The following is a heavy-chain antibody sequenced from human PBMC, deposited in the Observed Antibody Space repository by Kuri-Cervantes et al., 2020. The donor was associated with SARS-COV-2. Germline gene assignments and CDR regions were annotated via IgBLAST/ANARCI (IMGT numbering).Heavy chain of an antibody. Sequence: GGSLRLSCAAFGFTFSSSGTHWVRQAPGKGLEGVAVISYDGSNKYYADSVKGRFTISRDNSKNTLYLQMNSLRAEDTAVYYCAKDFGGDCYLDYWGQGTLVTVSS. D-gene: IGHD2-21*02. CDR2: ISYDGSNK. V-gene: IGHV3-30*18. J-gene: IGHJ4*02. CDR1: GFTFSSSG. CDR3: AKDFGGDCYLDY.